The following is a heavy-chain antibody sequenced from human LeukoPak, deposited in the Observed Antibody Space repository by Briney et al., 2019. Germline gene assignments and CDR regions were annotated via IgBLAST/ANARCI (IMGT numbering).Heavy chain of an antibody. CDR1: GFTFSSYA. CDR3: ARDPSGSGPDFDF. Sequence: GGSLRLSCAASGFTFSSYAMNWVRQAPGKGLEWVSGISGSGAGTYYADSVRGRFTISRDNSKNTLYLQMNSLRPEDTAVYYCARDPSGSGPDFDFWGQGTLVTVSS. D-gene: IGHD6-19*01. J-gene: IGHJ4*02. V-gene: IGHV3-23*01. CDR2: ISGSGAGT.